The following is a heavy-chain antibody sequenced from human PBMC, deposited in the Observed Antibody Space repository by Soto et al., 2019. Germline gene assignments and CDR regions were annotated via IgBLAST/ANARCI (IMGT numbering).Heavy chain of an antibody. CDR3: AAGGGLPRYY. Sequence: SETLSLTCAVSGGSISSGGYSWSWIRQPPGKGLEWIGYIYHSGSTYYNPSLKSRVTISVDRSKNQFPLKLSSVTAADTAVYYCAAGGGLPRYYWGQGTLVTVSS. V-gene: IGHV4-30-2*01. D-gene: IGHD5-12*01. CDR1: GGSISSGGYS. J-gene: IGHJ4*02. CDR2: IYHSGST.